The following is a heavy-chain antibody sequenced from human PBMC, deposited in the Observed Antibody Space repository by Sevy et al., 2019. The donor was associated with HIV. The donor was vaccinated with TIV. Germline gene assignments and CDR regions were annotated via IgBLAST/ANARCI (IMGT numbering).Heavy chain of an antibody. CDR3: ARDLGEYNYSPSFY. D-gene: IGHD5-18*01. J-gene: IGHJ4*02. V-gene: IGHV3-30*03. Sequence: GGSLRLSCAASGFSFSTHGMHWVRQVPGKGLEWVAVISYDGIKKYYVDSLKGRFTISRDNSKNTLYLQMNSLKTDDTAVYYCARDLGEYNYSPSFYWGQGTLVTVSS. CDR2: ISYDGIKK. CDR1: GFSFSTHG.